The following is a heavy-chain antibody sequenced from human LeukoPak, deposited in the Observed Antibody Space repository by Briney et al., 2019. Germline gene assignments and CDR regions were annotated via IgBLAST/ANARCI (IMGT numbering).Heavy chain of an antibody. CDR1: GFTFSNAW. CDR2: IYHSGST. CDR3: ARDSRITMVRGVIGLDY. Sequence: GSLRLSCAASGFTFSNAWMSWVRQPPGKGLEWIGEIYHSGSTNYNPSLKSRVTISVDTSKNQFSLKLSSVTAADTAVYYCARDSRITMVRGVIGLDYWGQGTLVTVSS. J-gene: IGHJ4*02. D-gene: IGHD3-10*01. V-gene: IGHV4-4*02.